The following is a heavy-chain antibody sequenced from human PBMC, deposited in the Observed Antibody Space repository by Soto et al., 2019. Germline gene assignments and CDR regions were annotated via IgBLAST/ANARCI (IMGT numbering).Heavy chain of an antibody. D-gene: IGHD3-16*01. V-gene: IGHV3-30-3*01. CDR1: GFTFSSYA. J-gene: IGHJ4*02. CDR3: ARDGLLGYFDY. CDR2: ISYDGSNK. Sequence: GGSLRLSCAASGFTFSSYAIYWVRQAPSKGLEWVAVISYDGSNKYYADSVKGRFTISRDNSKNTLYLQMNSLRAEDTAVYYCARDGLLGYFDYWGQGTLVTVSS.